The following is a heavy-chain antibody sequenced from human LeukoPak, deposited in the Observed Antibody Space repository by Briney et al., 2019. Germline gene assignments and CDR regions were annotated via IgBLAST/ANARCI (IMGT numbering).Heavy chain of an antibody. CDR3: ARDLANWGSGRGAFDI. J-gene: IGHJ3*02. Sequence: GGSLRLSCAASGFTFSSYAMSWVRQAPGKGLEWVSAISGSGGSTYYADSVKGRFTISRDNAKNSLYLQMNTLRAEDTAVYYCARDLANWGSGRGAFDIWGQGTMVTVSS. V-gene: IGHV3-23*01. CDR1: GFTFSSYA. D-gene: IGHD7-27*01. CDR2: ISGSGGST.